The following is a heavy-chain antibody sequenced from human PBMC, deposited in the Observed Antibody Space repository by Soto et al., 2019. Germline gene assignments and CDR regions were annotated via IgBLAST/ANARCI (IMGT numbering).Heavy chain of an antibody. V-gene: IGHV1-58*01. D-gene: IGHD3-22*01. Sequence: SVKVSCKASGFTFTTSAVQWVRQARGQRLEWVGWIVVVSGNTNYARKFQERVTITRDMSTNTAYMELSSLRSEDTAVYYCAAGSYYYDSSGYYDKHYFFDSWGQGTLVTVSS. CDR3: AAGSYYYDSSGYYDKHYFFDS. CDR1: GFTFTTSA. CDR2: IVVVSGNT. J-gene: IGHJ4*02.